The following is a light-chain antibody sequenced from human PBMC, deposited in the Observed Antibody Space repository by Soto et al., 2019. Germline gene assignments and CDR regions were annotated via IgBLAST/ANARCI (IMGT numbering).Light chain of an antibody. J-gene: IGKJ1*01. CDR3: QQYNNWPWT. CDR1: QSVSSN. CDR2: GAS. V-gene: IGKV3-15*01. Sequence: EIVMTQSPANLSVSPGERATLSCRASQSVSSNVAWYQQKPVQAPRLLIYGASTRATGVPARFSVSGSGTEFTLTIRSLQSEDFAVYYCQQYNNWPWTVGQGTKVDIK.